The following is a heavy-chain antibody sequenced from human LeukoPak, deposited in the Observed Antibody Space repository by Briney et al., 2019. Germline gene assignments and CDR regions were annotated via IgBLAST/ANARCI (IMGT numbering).Heavy chain of an antibody. CDR1: GGSFSGYY. CDR3: ARTYFDSSGYPY. V-gene: IGHV4-34*01. Sequence: SETLSLTCAVYGGSFSGYYWSWIRQPPGKGLEWIGEINHSGSTNYNPSLKSRVTISVDTSKNQLSLKLSSVTAADTAVYYCARTYFDSSGYPYWGQGTLVTVSS. CDR2: INHSGST. J-gene: IGHJ4*02. D-gene: IGHD3-22*01.